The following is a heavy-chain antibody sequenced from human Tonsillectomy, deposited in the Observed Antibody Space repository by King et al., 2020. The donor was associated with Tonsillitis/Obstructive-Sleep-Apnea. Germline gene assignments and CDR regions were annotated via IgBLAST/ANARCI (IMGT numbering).Heavy chain of an antibody. J-gene: IGHJ5*02. Sequence: QLVQSGTEVKKPGASVKVSCKASGYIFTNYGISWVRQAPGQGLEWMGWISAYNGNTNYAKKFQGRVTMTTDTSTSTAYMELRSLRSDDTAVYYCARERDPDEFWSAIPWCQGSLVTVSS. CDR3: ARERDPDEFWSAIP. CDR1: GYIFTNYG. V-gene: IGHV1-18*01. D-gene: IGHD3-3*01. CDR2: ISAYNGNT.